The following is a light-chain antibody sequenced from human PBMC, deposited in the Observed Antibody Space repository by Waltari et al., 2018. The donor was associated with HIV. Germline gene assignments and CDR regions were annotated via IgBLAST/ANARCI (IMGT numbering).Light chain of an antibody. V-gene: IGKV3-15*01. CDR3: QQYNKWPPVT. CDR2: GAS. CDR1: QSVRDN. J-gene: IGKJ4*01. Sequence: EIVMTQSPATLSVSPGERATLSCRASQSVRDNLAWYQQKPGQAPRLLIYGASTRAIGIPVRFSCSGSGTEFTLTISSLQSEDFAVYYCQQYNKWPPVTFGGGTKVEIK.